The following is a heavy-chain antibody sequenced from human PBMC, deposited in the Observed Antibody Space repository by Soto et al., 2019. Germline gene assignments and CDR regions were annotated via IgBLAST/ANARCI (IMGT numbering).Heavy chain of an antibody. D-gene: IGHD3-3*01. Sequence: WGSLRLSCTASGFTFSSYAMSWVRQAPGRGLEWVSASSGSGGSTYYADSVKGRFTISRDNSKNTLYLQMNSLRAEDTAVYYCAKWDNLGVVIISGMDVWGQGTTVTVSS. CDR1: GFTFSSYA. CDR3: AKWDNLGVVIISGMDV. J-gene: IGHJ6*02. V-gene: IGHV3-23*01. CDR2: SSGSGGST.